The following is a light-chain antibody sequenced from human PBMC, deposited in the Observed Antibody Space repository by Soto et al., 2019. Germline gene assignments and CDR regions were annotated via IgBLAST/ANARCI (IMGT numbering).Light chain of an antibody. V-gene: IGKV3D-7*01. CDR1: QTVPSNY. Sequence: EIVLTQSPATLSSFPGDRVTLSCRASQTVPSNYLAWYQQKSGQTPRLLIYAASSRATDVPDRFSGSGSVTDFTLTISSLQSEDFALFYCQQYYNWPLTFGQGTRWIS. CDR3: QQYYNWPLT. CDR2: AAS. J-gene: IGKJ1*01.